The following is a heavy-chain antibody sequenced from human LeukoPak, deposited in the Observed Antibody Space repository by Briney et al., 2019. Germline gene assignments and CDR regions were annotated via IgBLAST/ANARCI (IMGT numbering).Heavy chain of an antibody. V-gene: IGHV3-64*02. CDR1: GFTFSNYA. Sequence: GWSLRLSCAASGFTFSNYAMHWVRQAPGKGLEYVSAISNNGGATYYADSVKGRFTISRDNSKNTLFLQMGSLRAEDMAVYYCARYTSSWYDYWGQGTLVTVSS. CDR2: ISNNGGAT. D-gene: IGHD6-13*01. CDR3: ARYTSSWYDY. J-gene: IGHJ4*02.